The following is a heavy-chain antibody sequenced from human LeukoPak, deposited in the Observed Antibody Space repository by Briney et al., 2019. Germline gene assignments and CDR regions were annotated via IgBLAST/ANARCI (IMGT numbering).Heavy chain of an antibody. CDR3: ARVTGDVVGPFYYYYLDV. D-gene: IGHD2-15*01. V-gene: IGHV4-4*07. J-gene: IGHJ6*03. Sequence: SETLSLTCTVSGDSMRDDYWGWIRQPAGRGLEWIGRIYSSANIDYNPSLESRVTLSIDTSKNQFSLKLSSVTAADTAVYYCARVTGDVVGPFYYYYLDVWGKGTTATISS. CDR1: GDSMRDDY. CDR2: IYSSANI.